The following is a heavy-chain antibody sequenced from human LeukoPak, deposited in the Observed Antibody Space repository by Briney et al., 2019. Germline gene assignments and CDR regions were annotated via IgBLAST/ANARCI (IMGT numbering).Heavy chain of an antibody. CDR3: ARDPTSGYSSGGDY. J-gene: IGHJ4*02. V-gene: IGHV1-69*05. CDR1: GGTFSSYA. D-gene: IGHD6-19*01. Sequence: SVKVSCKASGGTFSSYAISWVRQAPGQGLEWMGGITPIFGTANYAQKFQGRVTITTDESTSTAYMELSSLRSEDTAVYYCARDPTSGYSSGGDYWGQGTLVTVSS. CDR2: ITPIFGTA.